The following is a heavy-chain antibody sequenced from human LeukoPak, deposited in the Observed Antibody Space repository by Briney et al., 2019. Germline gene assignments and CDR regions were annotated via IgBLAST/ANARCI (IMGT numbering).Heavy chain of an antibody. J-gene: IGHJ4*02. CDR3: AKDDSYGYHYFDY. CDR1: GFTVSSNY. D-gene: IGHD5-18*01. CDR2: INSDGSST. V-gene: IGHV3-74*01. Sequence: PGGSLRLSCAASGFTVSSNYMSWVRQAPGKGLVWVSRINSDGSSTSYADSVKGRFTISRDNAKNTLYLQMNSLRAEDTAVYYCAKDDSYGYHYFDYWGQGTLVTVSS.